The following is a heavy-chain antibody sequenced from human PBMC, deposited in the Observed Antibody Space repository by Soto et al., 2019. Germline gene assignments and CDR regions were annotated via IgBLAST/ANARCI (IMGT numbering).Heavy chain of an antibody. CDR3: TRATNWNYDYYFDY. CDR2: IDWEEEK. D-gene: IGHD1-7*01. CDR1: GFSLSCKGMS. J-gene: IGHJ4*02. Sequence: SGPTLVNPKQTLILTCAFSGFSLSCKGMSVSWIRQPPGKALEFLALIDWEEEKFYRPSLRTRLTVSKDTSKSQVVLTLTNVYAVDAATYYYTRATNWNYDYYFDYWGQGTLVTVSS. V-gene: IGHV2-70*01.